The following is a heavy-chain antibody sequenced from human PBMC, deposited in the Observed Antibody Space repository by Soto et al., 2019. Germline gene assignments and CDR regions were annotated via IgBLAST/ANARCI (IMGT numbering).Heavy chain of an antibody. CDR1: GFTFKTHP. V-gene: IGHV3-30*18. CDR2: IAYDGNEK. Sequence: QVQLVESGGGVVQPGTSLRLSCAASGFTFKTHPMHWVRQPPGKGLAWMAVIAYDGNEKFYADSVKGRFTISRDSSRNALYLQISTLRNEDTAVYYCGKDVGDYVPYYYGVDVWGQGTTVTVSS. CDR3: GKDVGDYVPYYYGVDV. J-gene: IGHJ6*02. D-gene: IGHD1-26*01.